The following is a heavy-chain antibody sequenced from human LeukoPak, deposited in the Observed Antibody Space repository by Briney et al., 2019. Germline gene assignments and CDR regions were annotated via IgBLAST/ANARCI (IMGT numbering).Heavy chain of an antibody. Sequence: ASVTVSCKASGYTFTGYYMHWVRQAPGQGLEWMGCINPNSGGTNYAQKFQGRVTMTRDTSISTAYMELSRLRSDDTAVYYCARGAQVLRYFDWLLSHWGQGTLVTVSS. CDR3: ARGAQVLRYFDWLLSH. D-gene: IGHD3-9*01. CDR1: GYTFTGYY. CDR2: INPNSGGT. J-gene: IGHJ4*02. V-gene: IGHV1-2*02.